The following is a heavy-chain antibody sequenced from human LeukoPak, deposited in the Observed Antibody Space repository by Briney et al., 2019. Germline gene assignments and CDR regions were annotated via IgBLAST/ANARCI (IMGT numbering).Heavy chain of an antibody. D-gene: IGHD3-22*01. CDR2: ISSSSHI. CDR1: GFTFSTYT. J-gene: IGHJ3*02. V-gene: IGHV3-21*01. Sequence: GGSLRLSCAASGFTFSTYTMNWVRQAPGKGLEWVSSISSSSHIYYADSVEGRITISRDNAKNSLYLQMNSLRAEDTAVYYCTRKAYDSSGYFYGAFDIWGQGTMVTVSS. CDR3: TRKAYDSSGYFYGAFDI.